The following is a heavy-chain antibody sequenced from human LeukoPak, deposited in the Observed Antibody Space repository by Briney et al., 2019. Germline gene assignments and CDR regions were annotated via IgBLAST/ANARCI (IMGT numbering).Heavy chain of an antibody. D-gene: IGHD6-19*01. Sequence: GGSLRLSCTTSGFTFSAYGMHWVRQAPGKGLEWVAFIRSDGSEISYIDSVKGRLTISRDNSKNTLYLQMNSLRPEDMAVYNCAKGSHSSGWPADWLDPWGQGTLVIVSS. J-gene: IGHJ5*02. CDR2: IRSDGSEI. V-gene: IGHV3-30*02. CDR3: AKGSHSSGWPADWLDP. CDR1: GFTFSAYG.